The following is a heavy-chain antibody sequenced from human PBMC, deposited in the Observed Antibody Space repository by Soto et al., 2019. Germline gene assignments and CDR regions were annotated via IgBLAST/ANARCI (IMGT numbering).Heavy chain of an antibody. V-gene: IGHV1-46*01. Sequence: ASVKVSCKASGYTFTSYYMHWVRQAPGQGLEWMGIVNPSGGSTSYAQKFPGRVTMTRDTSTSTVYMELSSLRSGDTAVYYCARDKRGRAYRRSWSTFEQWGQGTLVTVSS. J-gene: IGHJ4*02. CDR1: GYTFTSYY. CDR3: ARDKRGRAYRRSWSTFEQ. CDR2: VNPSGGST. D-gene: IGHD6-13*01.